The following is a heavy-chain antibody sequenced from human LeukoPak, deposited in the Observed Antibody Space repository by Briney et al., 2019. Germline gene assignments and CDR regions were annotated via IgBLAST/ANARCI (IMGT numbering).Heavy chain of an antibody. D-gene: IGHD3-10*01. CDR1: GFTVTSYY. V-gene: IGHV3-66*01. CDR2: MYSGGAT. Sequence: QPGGSLRLSCAASGFTVTSYYMSWVRQAPGKGLEWVSVMYSGGATDYAESVKGRFTMSRDNSKSTLYLQMNSLRAEDTAIYYCARSAGAYWGQGTLVTVSS. J-gene: IGHJ4*02. CDR3: ARSAGAY.